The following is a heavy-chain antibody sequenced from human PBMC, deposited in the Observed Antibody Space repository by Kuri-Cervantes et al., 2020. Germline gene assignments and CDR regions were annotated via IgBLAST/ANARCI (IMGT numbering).Heavy chain of an antibody. CDR2: ISCNSGSI. D-gene: IGHD2-15*01. J-gene: IGHJ6*02. V-gene: IGHV3-9*01. Sequence: SLKISCAASGFTFDDDAMHWVRQAPGRGLEWVSVISCNSGSIGYTDSVKGRLTISRDNAKNSLYLQMNSLRAEATAVYYCARGLRDYCSGGSGYQGLGYYGMDVWGQGTTVTVSS. CDR3: ARGLRDYCSGGSGYQGLGYYGMDV. CDR1: GFTFDDDA.